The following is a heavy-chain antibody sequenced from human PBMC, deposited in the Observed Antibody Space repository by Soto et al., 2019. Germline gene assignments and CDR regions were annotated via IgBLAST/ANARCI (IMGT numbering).Heavy chain of an antibody. D-gene: IGHD4-17*01. J-gene: IGHJ6*02. CDR3: ARDYGDGNYYYGVDV. CDR2: TYYRSKWYN. Sequence: QVQLQPSGPGLVKPSQTLSLTCAISGDSVSSNRGAWNWIRQSPSRGLEWLGRTYYRSKWYNDFPVSVRGRIAINAHPAKNQFSLQLNSVTADDTAVYHCARDYGDGNYYYGVDVWSQGTTVTVSS. V-gene: IGHV6-1*01. CDR1: GDSVSSNRGA.